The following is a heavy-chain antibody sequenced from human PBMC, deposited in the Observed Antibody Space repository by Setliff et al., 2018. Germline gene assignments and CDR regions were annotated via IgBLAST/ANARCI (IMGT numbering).Heavy chain of an antibody. Sequence: SLTCAVYGGSFSGYYWNWIRQAPGKGLEWIGEINHRGTTSYTPSLKGRVTISVDTSKNLFSLKLSSVTAADTAVYFCARGPRFDYESPTYRRRFDPWGQGTAVTVSS. J-gene: IGHJ5*02. CDR3: ARGPRFDYESPTYRRRFDP. CDR2: INHRGTT. V-gene: IGHV4-34*01. D-gene: IGHD3-22*01. CDR1: GGSFSGYY.